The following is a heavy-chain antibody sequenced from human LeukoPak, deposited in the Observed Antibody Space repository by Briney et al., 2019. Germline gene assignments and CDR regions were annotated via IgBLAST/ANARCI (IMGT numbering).Heavy chain of an antibody. V-gene: IGHV1-18*01. CDR1: GYTFTSYG. CDR2: ISAYNGNT. Sequence: GASVKVSCKASGYTFTSYGISWVRQAPGQGLEWMGWISAYNGNTNYAQKLQGRVTMTTDTSTSTAYMELSRLRSDDTAVYYCARGYCSGGSCYSLGYWGQGTLVTVSS. J-gene: IGHJ4*02. D-gene: IGHD2-15*01. CDR3: ARGYCSGGSCYSLGY.